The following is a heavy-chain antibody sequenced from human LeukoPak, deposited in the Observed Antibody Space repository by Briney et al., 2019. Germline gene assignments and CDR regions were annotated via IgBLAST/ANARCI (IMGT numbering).Heavy chain of an antibody. Sequence: EASVKVSCKASGYTFTNYYMVWVRQAPGRGLEWMGIINPSGGSTTYAQKFQGRVTVTRDTSTSTVYMELSSLRSEDTAIYYCARGGAGDMYNFFDPWGQGTLVTVSS. CDR3: ARGGAGDMYNFFDP. V-gene: IGHV1-46*01. J-gene: IGHJ5*02. CDR2: INPSGGST. D-gene: IGHD3-16*01. CDR1: GYTFTNYY.